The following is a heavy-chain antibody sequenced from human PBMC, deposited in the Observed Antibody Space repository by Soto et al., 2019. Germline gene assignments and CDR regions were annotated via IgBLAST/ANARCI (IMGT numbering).Heavy chain of an antibody. J-gene: IGHJ6*02. V-gene: IGHV3-21*01. D-gene: IGHD3-16*02. CDR1: GFAFNSHS. CDR3: ARAPLLSSRHVNSLYYYGMDV. CDR2: ISISSGYI. Sequence: EVQLVESGGGLVKPGGSLRLSCAASGFAFNSHSMTWVRQAPGKGLEWVSSISISSGYIYYADSVRGRFTISRDNSKNSLSLEMNSLRVDGTAVYFCARAPLLSSRHVNSLYYYGMDVWGPGTTVTVAS.